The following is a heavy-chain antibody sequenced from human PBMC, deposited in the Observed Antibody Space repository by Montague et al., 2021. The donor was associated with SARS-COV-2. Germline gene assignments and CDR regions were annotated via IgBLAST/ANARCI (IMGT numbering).Heavy chain of an antibody. Sequence: TLSLTCTVSGASISSGSYYCNWIRQLPGKGLEWIGYMHHSGSTYYTPSLPSRVAISVDTSKNEFSLKMTAVTAADTAVYYCARDGDVGYFFEYWGKGPLVTVSS. CDR2: MHHSGST. V-gene: IGHV4-31*03. CDR1: GASISSGSYY. J-gene: IGHJ4*02. CDR3: ARDGDVGYFFEY. D-gene: IGHD2-21*02.